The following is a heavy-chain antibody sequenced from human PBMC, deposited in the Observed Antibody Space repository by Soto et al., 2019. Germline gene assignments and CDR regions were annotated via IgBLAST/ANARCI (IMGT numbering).Heavy chain of an antibody. J-gene: IGHJ6*02. CDR1: GYTFTDYH. CDR3: AREEIGGSQSFIRSDYYYRGMDV. D-gene: IGHD3-16*01. V-gene: IGHV1-2*02. Sequence: ASVKVSCKASGYTFTDYHVHWVRQAPGQGLEWMGWINPNSGATNYAQKFQGRVTMTRDTSIGTTYMELSRLRSDDTAVYFCAREEIGGSQSFIRSDYYYRGMDVWGQGTPVTVSS. CDR2: INPNSGAT.